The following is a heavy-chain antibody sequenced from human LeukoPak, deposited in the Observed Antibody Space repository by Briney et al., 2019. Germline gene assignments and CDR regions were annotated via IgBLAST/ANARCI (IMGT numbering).Heavy chain of an antibody. V-gene: IGHV4-59*01. J-gene: IGHJ6*03. CDR3: ARGPHPLYYYYYVDV. CDR2: IYYSGST. CDR1: GGSINSYY. Sequence: PSETLSLTCTVSGGSINSYYWSWIRQPPGKGLEWIGYIYYSGSTNYNPTLESRVTISVDTSKNQFSLKLSSVTAADTAVYYCARGPHPLYYYYYVDVWGKGTTVTVSS.